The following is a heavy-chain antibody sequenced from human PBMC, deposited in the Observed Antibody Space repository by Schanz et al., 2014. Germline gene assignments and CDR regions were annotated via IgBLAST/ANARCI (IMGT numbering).Heavy chain of an antibody. Sequence: DVQLLESGGGLVQPGGSLRLSCAASGFTFNSYAMTWVRQAPGKGLEWVSSISHSGGSKYYADSVKGRFTISRDNSKNILYLQMNSLRAEDTAVYYCAKARRKSNCSGRRCFHCSYYGMDVWGHGTTVTVSS. CDR3: AKARRKSNCSGRRCFHCSYYGMDV. J-gene: IGHJ6*02. CDR2: ISHSGGSK. CDR1: GFTFNSYA. V-gene: IGHV3-23*01. D-gene: IGHD2-15*01.